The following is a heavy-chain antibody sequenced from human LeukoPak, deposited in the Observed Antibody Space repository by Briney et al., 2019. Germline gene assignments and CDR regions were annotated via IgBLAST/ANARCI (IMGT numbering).Heavy chain of an antibody. J-gene: IGHJ5*02. CDR2: INPNSGGT. V-gene: IGHV1-2*02. Sequence: ASVKVSCKASGYTFTGYYMHWVRQAPGQGLEWMGWINPNSGGTNYAQKFQGRVTMTRDTSISTAYMELSRLRSDDTAVYYCARGIAARGNWFDPWGQGTLVTVSS. CDR3: ARGIAARGNWFDP. D-gene: IGHD6-13*01. CDR1: GYTFTGYY.